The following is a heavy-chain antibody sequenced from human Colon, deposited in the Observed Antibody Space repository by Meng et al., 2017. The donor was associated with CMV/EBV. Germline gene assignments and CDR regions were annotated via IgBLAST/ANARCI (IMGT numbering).Heavy chain of an antibody. D-gene: IGHD3-10*01. CDR2: IFPTGSA. V-gene: IGHV4-4*07. Sequence: QGQLAEAGPGLVKPSETLSLPCPVSGGYPNDFYWNWIRQPVGKGLEWIGRIFPTGSAYYNSSLNSRVTMSVDTSKNQFSLKLTSVTAADTAVYYCARDSDGSGTFSYWFDPWGQGTLVTVSS. CDR1: GGYPNDFY. J-gene: IGHJ5*02. CDR3: ARDSDGSGTFSYWFDP.